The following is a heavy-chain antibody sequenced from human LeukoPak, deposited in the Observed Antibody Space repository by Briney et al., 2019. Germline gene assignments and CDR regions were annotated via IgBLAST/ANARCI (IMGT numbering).Heavy chain of an antibody. CDR3: ARVLGSVIYHYYYYYGMDV. D-gene: IGHD1-26*01. V-gene: IGHV1-69*13. CDR2: IIPIFGTA. J-gene: IGHJ6*02. CDR1: GGTFSSYA. Sequence: ASVKVSCKASGGTFSSYAISWVRQAPGQGLEWMGGIIPIFGTANYAQKFQGRVTITADESTSTAYMELSSLRSEDTAVYYCARVLGSVIYHYYYYYGMDVWGQGTTVTVSS.